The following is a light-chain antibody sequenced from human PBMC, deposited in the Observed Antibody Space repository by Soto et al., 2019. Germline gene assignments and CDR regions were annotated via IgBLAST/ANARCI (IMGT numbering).Light chain of an antibody. V-gene: IGKV3-20*01. J-gene: IGKJ2*01. CDR2: GAS. CDR1: QSISSTY. CDR3: QQYGSSSYT. Sequence: EIVLTQSPGTLSLSPGERATLSCRASQSISSTYLGWYQQKPGQAPRLLISGASSRATGIPDRFSGSGSGTDFTLTITRLAPEDFAVYYCQQYGSSSYTFGQGTKLEIK.